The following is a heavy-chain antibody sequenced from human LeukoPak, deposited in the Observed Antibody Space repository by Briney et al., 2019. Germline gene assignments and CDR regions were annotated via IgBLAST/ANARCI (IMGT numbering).Heavy chain of an antibody. D-gene: IGHD1-14*01. CDR1: GDSISSYY. J-gene: IGHJ6*03. Sequence: SETLSLTCTVSGDSISSYYWSWIRQPAGKGLEWIGRMYTSGSGRTNYNPSLKSRFTISVDASKNQFSLKLSSVTAADTAVYYCARGAVDRSTYYYYIDVWGEGTTVTVSS. V-gene: IGHV4-4*07. CDR2: MYTSGSGRT. CDR3: ARGAVDRSTYYYYIDV.